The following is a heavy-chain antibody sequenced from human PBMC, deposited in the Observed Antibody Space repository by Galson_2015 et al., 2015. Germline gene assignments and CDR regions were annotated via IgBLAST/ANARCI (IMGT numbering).Heavy chain of an antibody. CDR3: ARGDSSSWYAGPWFDP. CDR2: ISSSGSTI. Sequence: SLRLSCAASGFTFSSYEMNWVRQAPGKGLEWVSYISSSGSTIYYADSVKGRFTISRDNAKNSLYLQMNSLRAEDTAVYYCARGDSSSWYAGPWFDPWGQGTLVTVSS. D-gene: IGHD6-13*01. CDR1: GFTFSSYE. J-gene: IGHJ5*02. V-gene: IGHV3-48*03.